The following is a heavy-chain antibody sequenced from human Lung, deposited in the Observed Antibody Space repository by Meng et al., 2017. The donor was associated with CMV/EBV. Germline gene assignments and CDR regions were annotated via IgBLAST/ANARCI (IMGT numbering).Heavy chain of an antibody. J-gene: IGHJ4*02. Sequence: SQTXSLTXXVYGGSLSGSYWGWIRQTPEKGLEWIGEINHSGSTTYNPSLKSRVTISIDTSKNQFSLKLSSVTAADTAVYYCARAVNDDFWSEYYRSDRIDYWGQGTLVTVSS. CDR3: ARAVNDDFWSEYYRSDRIDY. V-gene: IGHV4-34*01. CDR2: INHSGST. D-gene: IGHD3-3*01. CDR1: GGSLSGSY.